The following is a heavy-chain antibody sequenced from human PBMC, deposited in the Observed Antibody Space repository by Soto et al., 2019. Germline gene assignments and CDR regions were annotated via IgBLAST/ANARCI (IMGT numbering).Heavy chain of an antibody. V-gene: IGHV3-21*01. Sequence: EVQLVASGGGLVKPGGSLRLSCAASGFTFSSYSMNWVRQAPGKGLEWVSSISSSSSYIYYADSVKGRFTISRDNAKNSLYLQMNSLRAEDTAVYYCARDWAFVVVPAEDWFDPWGQGTLVTVSS. CDR1: GFTFSSYS. CDR2: ISSSSSYI. J-gene: IGHJ5*02. CDR3: ARDWAFVVVPAEDWFDP. D-gene: IGHD2-2*01.